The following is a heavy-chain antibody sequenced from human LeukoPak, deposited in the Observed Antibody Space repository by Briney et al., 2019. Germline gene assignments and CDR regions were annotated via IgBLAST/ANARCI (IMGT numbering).Heavy chain of an antibody. Sequence: SVKVSCKASGYTFTSYGISWVRQAPGQGLEWMGGIIPIFGTANYAQKFQGRVTITADKSTSTAYMELSSLRSEDTAVYYCARIRFKVYSSGWFPRGWFDPWGQGTLVTVSS. V-gene: IGHV1-69*06. J-gene: IGHJ5*02. CDR3: ARIRFKVYSSGWFPRGWFDP. CDR2: IIPIFGTA. D-gene: IGHD6-19*01. CDR1: GYTFTSYG.